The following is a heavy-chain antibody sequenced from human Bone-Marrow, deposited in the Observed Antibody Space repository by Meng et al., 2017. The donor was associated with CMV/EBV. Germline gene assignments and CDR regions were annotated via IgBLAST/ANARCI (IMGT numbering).Heavy chain of an antibody. CDR3: AKEDGRLAYFDY. D-gene: IGHD4-17*01. CDR2: IRYDGSNK. V-gene: IGHV3-30*02. J-gene: IGHJ4*02. Sequence: GGSLRLPCAASGFTFSSYGMHWVRQAPGKGLEWVAFIRYDGSNKYYADSVKGRFTISRDNSKNTLYLQMNSLRAEDTAVYYCAKEDGRLAYFDYWGQGTLVTVSS. CDR1: GFTFSSYG.